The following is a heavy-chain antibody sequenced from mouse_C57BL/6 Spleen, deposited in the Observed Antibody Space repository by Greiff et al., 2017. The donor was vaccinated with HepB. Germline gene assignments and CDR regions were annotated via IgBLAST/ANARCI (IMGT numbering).Heavy chain of an antibody. V-gene: IGHV8-12*01. J-gene: IGHJ2*01. Sequence: QVTLKESGPGILQSSQTLSLTCSFSGFSLSTSGMGVSWIRQPSGKGLEWLAHIYWDDDKRYNPSLKSRLTISKDTSRNQVFLKITSVDTADTATYYCARTSPYYYGSSYYFDYWGQGTTLTVSS. CDR2: IYWDDDK. D-gene: IGHD1-1*01. CDR1: GFSLSTSGMG. CDR3: ARTSPYYYGSSYYFDY.